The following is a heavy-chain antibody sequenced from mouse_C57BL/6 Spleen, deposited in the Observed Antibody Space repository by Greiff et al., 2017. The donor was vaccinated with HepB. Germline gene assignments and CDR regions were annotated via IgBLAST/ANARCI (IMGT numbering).Heavy chain of an antibody. D-gene: IGHD3-2*02. CDR3: AIDSSGYGWFAY. J-gene: IGHJ3*01. V-gene: IGHV1-52*01. CDR2: IDPSDSET. CDR1: GYTFTSYW. Sequence: VQLQQPGAGLVRPGSSVKLSCKASGYTFTSYWMHWVKQRPIQGLEWIGNIDPSDSETHYNQKFKDKATLTVDKSSSTAYMQLSSLTSEDSAVYYCAIDSSGYGWFAYWGQGTLVTVSA.